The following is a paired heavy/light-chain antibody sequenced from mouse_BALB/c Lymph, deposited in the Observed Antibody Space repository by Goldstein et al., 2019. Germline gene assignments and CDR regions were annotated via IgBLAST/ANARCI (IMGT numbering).Light chain of an antibody. Sequence: QIVLTQSPAIMSASPGEKVTMTCSASSSISYMHWYQQKPGTSPKRWIYDTSKLASGVPARFSGSGSGTSYSLTISSMEAEDAATYYCHQRSSYPFTFGSGTKLEIK. V-gene: IGKV4-70*01. CDR2: DTS. J-gene: IGKJ4*01. CDR1: SSISY. CDR3: HQRSSYPFT.
Heavy chain of an antibody. D-gene: IGHD3-3*01. J-gene: IGHJ4*01. V-gene: IGHV1-54*01. CDR2: INPGSGGT. CDR1: GYAFTNYL. CDR3: ARGAGRGAMDY. Sequence: QVQLQQSGAELVRPGTSVKVSCKASGYAFTNYLIEWVKQRPGQGLEWIGVINPGSGGTNYNEKFKGKATLTADKSSSTAYMQLSSLTSDDSAVYFCARGAGRGAMDYWGQGTSVTVSS.